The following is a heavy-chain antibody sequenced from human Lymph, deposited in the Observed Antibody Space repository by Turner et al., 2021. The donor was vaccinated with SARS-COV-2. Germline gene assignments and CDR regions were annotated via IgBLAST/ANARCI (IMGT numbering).Heavy chain of an antibody. V-gene: IGHV4-39*01. Sequence: QLQLEESGPGLLRPSETLSLTCSVSGGSISSQTNYWDWIRQAPGKGLQWIGSIYYSGSTYYNPSLKGRLTMSVDTSKNQFSLNLGSVTAADTAVYYCARRPGGNFDYWGQGALVIVSS. J-gene: IGHJ4*02. CDR3: ARRPGGNFDY. D-gene: IGHD1-26*01. CDR1: GGSISSQTNY. CDR2: IYYSGST.